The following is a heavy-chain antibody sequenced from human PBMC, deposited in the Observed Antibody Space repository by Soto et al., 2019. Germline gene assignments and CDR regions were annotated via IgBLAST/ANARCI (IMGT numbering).Heavy chain of an antibody. CDR2: IYSSGTT. CDR1: GGAIRGYY. J-gene: IGHJ5*02. V-gene: IGHV4-4*07. CDR3: ARGQPFSDWFDP. Sequence: SETRPLTFTVTGGAIRGYYWPWLRQSAWGGLEWIGRIYSSGTTNYNPSLKSRVTISLDTSMNHFSLRLISVTAADTAVHDCARGQPFSDWFDPWGQPTLVTFT. D-gene: IGHD3-3*02.